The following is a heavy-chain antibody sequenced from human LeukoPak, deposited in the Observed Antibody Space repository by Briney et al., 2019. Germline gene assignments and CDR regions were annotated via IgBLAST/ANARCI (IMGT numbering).Heavy chain of an antibody. CDR1: GYTFTGYY. V-gene: IGHV1-46*01. CDR2: INPSGGST. Sequence: ASVTVSCKASGYTFTGYYIHWVRQAPGQGLEWMGIINPSGGSTSYAQKFQGRVTMTRDMSTSTVYMELSSLRSEDTAVYYCARDRSSYYGSGSNPYYYMDVWGKGTTVPVSS. J-gene: IGHJ6*03. CDR3: ARDRSSYYGSGSNPYYYMDV. D-gene: IGHD3-10*01.